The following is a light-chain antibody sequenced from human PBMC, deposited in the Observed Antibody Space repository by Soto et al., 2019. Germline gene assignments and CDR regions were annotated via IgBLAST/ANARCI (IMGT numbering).Light chain of an antibody. CDR3: QQYNKWPPYT. V-gene: IGKV3-15*01. J-gene: IGKJ2*01. CDR2: GAS. Sequence: EIVMTQSPANLSVSPGERATLSCRASQSVSSNLAWYQQKPGQSPRVLIYGASTRATSIPARFSGSGFGTEFTLIINSLQYDDFAVYYCQQYNKWPPYTFGQGTKLEIK. CDR1: QSVSSN.